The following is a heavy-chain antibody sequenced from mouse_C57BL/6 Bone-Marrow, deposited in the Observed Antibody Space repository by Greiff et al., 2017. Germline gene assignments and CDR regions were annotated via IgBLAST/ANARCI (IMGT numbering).Heavy chain of an antibody. D-gene: IGHD3-3*01. CDR2: IHPNSGST. J-gene: IGHJ2*01. Sequence: VQLKESGAELVKPGASVKLSCKASGYTFTSYWMHWVKPRPGQGLVWIGVIHPNSGSTNYNEKFKSKATLTVDKSSSTAYMQLSSLPSEDSAVYYCARAGPDYFDYWGQGTTLTVSA. CDR1: GYTFTSYW. V-gene: IGHV1-64*01. CDR3: ARAGPDYFDY.